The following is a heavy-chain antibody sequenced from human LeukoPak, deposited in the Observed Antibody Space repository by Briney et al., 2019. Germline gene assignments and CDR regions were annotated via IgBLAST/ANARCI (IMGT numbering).Heavy chain of an antibody. CDR3: ATYRDDYNPLDAFDI. V-gene: IGHV4-59*08. CDR2: VYYRGST. Sequence: SETLSLTCTVSGGSISRYYWSWIRQPPEKRLEWIGFVYYRGSTNYNPSLKSRVTISVDTSKNQFSLELTSVTAADTAVYYCATYRDDYNPLDAFDIWSQGTVVTVSS. J-gene: IGHJ3*02. D-gene: IGHD5-24*01. CDR1: GGSISRYY.